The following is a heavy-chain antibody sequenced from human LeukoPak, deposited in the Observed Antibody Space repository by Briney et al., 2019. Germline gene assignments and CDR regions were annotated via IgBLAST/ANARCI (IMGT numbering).Heavy chain of an antibody. CDR3: ARGNRITIFGVVTPGYYYMDV. CDR2: INPNSGGT. J-gene: IGHJ6*03. CDR1: GYTFTGYY. Sequence: ASVKVSCKASGYTFTGYYMHWVRQAPGQGLEWMGWINPNSGGTNYAQKFQGWVTMTRDTSISTAYMELSRLRSDDTAVYYCARGNRITIFGVVTPGYYYMDVWGKGTTVTVSS. V-gene: IGHV1-2*04. D-gene: IGHD3-3*01.